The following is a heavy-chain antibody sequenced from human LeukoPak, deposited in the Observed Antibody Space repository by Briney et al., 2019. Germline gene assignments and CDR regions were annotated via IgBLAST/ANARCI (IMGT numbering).Heavy chain of an antibody. CDR2: IYFSGST. V-gene: IGHV4-39*01. CDR1: GGSISSSSYY. CDR3: ARHGYYYGSGSYSFDY. D-gene: IGHD3-10*01. Sequence: PSETLSLTCTVSGGSISSSSYYWGWIRQSPGKGLEWMGSIYFSGSTYDNPSLKSRVTVSVDTSKTQFSLKLSSVTAADTAVYYCARHGYYYGSGSYSFDYWGQGTLVTVSS. J-gene: IGHJ4*02.